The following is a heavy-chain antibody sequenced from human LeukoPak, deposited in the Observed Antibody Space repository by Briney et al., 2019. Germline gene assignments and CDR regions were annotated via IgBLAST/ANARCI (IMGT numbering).Heavy chain of an antibody. V-gene: IGHV3-30-3*01. Sequence: GGSLRLSCAASGFTFSSYAMHWVRQAPGKGLEWVAVISYDGSNKYYADSVKGRFTISRDNSKNTLYPQMNSLRAEDTAVYYCARDEGVWLFDYWGQGTLVTVSS. J-gene: IGHJ4*02. D-gene: IGHD5-18*01. CDR2: ISYDGSNK. CDR3: ARDEGVWLFDY. CDR1: GFTFSSYA.